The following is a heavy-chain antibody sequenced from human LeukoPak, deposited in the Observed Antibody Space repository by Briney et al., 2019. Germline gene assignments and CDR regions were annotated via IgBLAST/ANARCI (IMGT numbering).Heavy chain of an antibody. D-gene: IGHD3-10*01. J-gene: IGHJ4*02. Sequence: SETLSLTCAVYGGSFSGYYWSWIRQPPGKGLEWIGEINHSGSTNYNPSLKSRVTISVDTSKNQFSLKLSSVTAADTAVYYCARHGPHNPYSGSYPDYWGQGTLVTVSS. CDR2: INHSGST. V-gene: IGHV4-34*01. CDR1: GGSFSGYY. CDR3: ARHGPHNPYSGSYPDY.